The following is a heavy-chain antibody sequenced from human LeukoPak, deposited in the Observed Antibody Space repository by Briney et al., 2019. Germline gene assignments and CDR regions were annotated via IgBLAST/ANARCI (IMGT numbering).Heavy chain of an antibody. J-gene: IGHJ4*02. V-gene: IGHV3-66*01. CDR1: GFTVSSNY. D-gene: IGHD5-24*01. CDR2: IYSGGST. CDR3: ARTPDGYNSGY. Sequence: GGSLRLSCAASGFTVSSNYMSWVRQAPGKGLEWVSVIYSGGSTYYADSVKGRFTISRDNSKNTLYLQMNSLRAEDTAVYYCARTPDGYNSGYWGQGTLVTVSS.